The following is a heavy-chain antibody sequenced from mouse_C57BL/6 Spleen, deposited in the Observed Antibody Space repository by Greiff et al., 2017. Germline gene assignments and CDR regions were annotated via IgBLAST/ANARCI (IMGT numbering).Heavy chain of an antibody. Sequence: VQLKESGAELVRPGASVKLSCTASGFNIKDYYMHWVKQRPEQGLEWIGRIDPEDGDTEYAPKFQGKATMTADTSSNTAYLQLSRLTSEDTAVYYCTTSGLRRVYYFDYWGQGTTLTVSS. V-gene: IGHV14-1*01. D-gene: IGHD2-4*01. CDR2: IDPEDGDT. CDR1: GFNIKDYY. CDR3: TTSGLRRVYYFDY. J-gene: IGHJ2*01.